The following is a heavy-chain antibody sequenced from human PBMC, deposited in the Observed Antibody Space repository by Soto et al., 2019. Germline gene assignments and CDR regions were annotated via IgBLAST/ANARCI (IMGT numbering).Heavy chain of an antibody. Sequence: QVQLVKSGAAVKKPGASVKVSCKASGYTFTRYGIIWVRRAPGQGLEWMGLISAYNGNTNYPQKLQGRVNMTIYRATSTAYMGLRSLRSDEGVVDSGSRDRVFDYWGQGTLVTVSS. CDR2: ISAYNGNT. J-gene: IGHJ4*02. V-gene: IGHV1-18*01. CDR3: SRDRVFDY. D-gene: IGHD3-10*01. CDR1: GYTFTRYG.